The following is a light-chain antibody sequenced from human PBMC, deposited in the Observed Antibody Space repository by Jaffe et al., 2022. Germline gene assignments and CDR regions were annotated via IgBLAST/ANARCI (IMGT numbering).Light chain of an antibody. J-gene: IGLJ2*01. CDR1: NSNIGNNF. CDR2: ENN. CDR3: GTWDSSLSAVV. Sequence: SVLTQPPSVSAAPGQKVTISCSGSNSNIGNNFVSWYQQLPGTAPKLLIYENNKRPSGIPDRFSGSKSGTSATLGITGLQTGDEADYYCGTWDSSLSAVVFGGGTKLTVL. V-gene: IGLV1-51*02.